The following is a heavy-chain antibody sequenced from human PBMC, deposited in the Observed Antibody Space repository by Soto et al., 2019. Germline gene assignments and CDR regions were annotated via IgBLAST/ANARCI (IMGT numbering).Heavy chain of an antibody. V-gene: IGHV3-30*18. CDR3: AKESDAFDI. J-gene: IGHJ3*02. CDR2: IWYDGKTK. Sequence: QVQLVESGGGVVQPGRSLRLSCAASAFTFNKDVMHWVRQAPGKGLEWVALIWYDGKTKHYTDSVKGRFTISRDNSKNTRYLQMNSLTVEDTAVYYCAKESDAFDIWGQGTMVTVSS. CDR1: AFTFNKDV.